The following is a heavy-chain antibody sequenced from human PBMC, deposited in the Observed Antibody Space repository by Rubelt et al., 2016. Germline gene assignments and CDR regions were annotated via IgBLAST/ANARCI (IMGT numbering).Heavy chain of an antibody. CDR1: GFTFSSYA. V-gene: IGHV3-64D*06. J-gene: IGHJ3*02. CDR2: IGSNGGST. Sequence: EVQLVESGGGLVQPGGSLRLSCAASGFTFSSYAMSWVRQAPGKGLEYVSAIGSNGGSTYYADSVKGRFTISRGNSKNTMYLQMSSLRAGDTAVYYCVKGDGLPGPFDIWGQGTMVTVSS. CDR3: VKGDGLPGPFDI.